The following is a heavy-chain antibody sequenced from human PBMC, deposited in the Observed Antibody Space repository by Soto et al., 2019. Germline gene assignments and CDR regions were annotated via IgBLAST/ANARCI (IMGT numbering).Heavy chain of an antibody. Sequence: PSQTLSLTCAISGDSVSSNSAAWNWIRQSPSRGLEWLGRTYYRSKWYNDYAVSVKSRITINPDTSKNQFSLQLNSVTPEDTAVYYCARDGGYSYGWSYYGMDVWGQGTTVTV. D-gene: IGHD5-18*01. V-gene: IGHV6-1*01. CDR2: TYYRSKWYN. CDR3: ARDGGYSYGWSYYGMDV. CDR1: GDSVSSNSAA. J-gene: IGHJ6*02.